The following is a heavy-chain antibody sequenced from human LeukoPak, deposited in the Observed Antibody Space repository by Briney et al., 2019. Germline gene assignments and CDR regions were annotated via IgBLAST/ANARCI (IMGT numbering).Heavy chain of an antibody. CDR3: ARHAAGTSGTACLDY. Sequence: SETLSLTCTVSGGSITSHYWSWTRQPPGKGLEWIGYIYHSGSTNYNPSLKSRVTMSIDTSKNQFSMKLSSVTAADTAVYYCARHAAGTSGTACLDYWGQGTLVTVSS. D-gene: IGHD3-10*01. V-gene: IGHV4-59*08. CDR2: IYHSGST. CDR1: GGSITSHY. J-gene: IGHJ4*02.